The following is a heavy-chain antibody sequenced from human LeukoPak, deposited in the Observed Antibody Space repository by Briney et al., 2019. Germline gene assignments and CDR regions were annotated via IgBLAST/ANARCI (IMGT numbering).Heavy chain of an antibody. CDR3: ARVGPPRSDAFDI. Sequence: GGSLRLSCAASGFTFSDHYMDWVRQTPGKGLEWVGRTRDKANSYTTEYAASVKGRFTISRDDSKNSLYLQMNSLKTEDTAVYYCARVGPPRSDAFDIWGQGTMDTVSS. J-gene: IGHJ3*02. V-gene: IGHV3-72*01. CDR2: TRDKANSYTT. CDR1: GFTFSDHY.